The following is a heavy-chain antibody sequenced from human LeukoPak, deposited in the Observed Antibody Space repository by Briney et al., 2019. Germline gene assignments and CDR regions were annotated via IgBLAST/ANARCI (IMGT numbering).Heavy chain of an antibody. D-gene: IGHD3-22*01. V-gene: IGHV4-34*01. CDR3: ARAGYYDSSGTDAFDI. J-gene: IGHJ3*02. Sequence: PSETLSLTCAVYGGSFSGYYWSWIRQPPGKGLEWIGEINHSGSTNYNPSLKSRVTLSVDTSKNQFSLKLSSVTAADTAVYYCARAGYYDSSGTDAFDIWGQGTMVTVSS. CDR1: GGSFSGYY. CDR2: INHSGST.